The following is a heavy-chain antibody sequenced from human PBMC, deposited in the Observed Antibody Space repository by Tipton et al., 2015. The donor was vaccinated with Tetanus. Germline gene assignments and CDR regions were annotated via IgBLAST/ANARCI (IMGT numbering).Heavy chain of an antibody. Sequence: LRLSCSVSGGSMGSDSWGWIRQPPGKGLEWIGYFSNSGTGNYNPSLKSRVTLSVDMSKGQVSLKLSSVSTADTAVYYCARDNMGSLEYWGQGILVTVSS. CDR2: FSNSGTG. V-gene: IGHV4-59*01. CDR1: GGSMGSDS. CDR3: ARDNMGSLEY. J-gene: IGHJ4*02.